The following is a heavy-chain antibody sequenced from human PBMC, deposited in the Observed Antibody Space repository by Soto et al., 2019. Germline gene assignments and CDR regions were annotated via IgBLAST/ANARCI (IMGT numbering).Heavy chain of an antibody. CDR2: ISAYNGNT. Sequence: QGQLLQSGDEVKKPGASLKVSCKASGYTCTSYVISWVRQAPGQGPEWMGWISAYNGNTNYAKKIQGRVNMTTDTATNTAYRELRSLRSDETAVYYCASYREQLVLHGMDVWGQGTTVTVS. CDR3: ASYREQLVLHGMDV. CDR1: GYTCTSYV. D-gene: IGHD6-13*01. V-gene: IGHV1-18*01. J-gene: IGHJ6*02.